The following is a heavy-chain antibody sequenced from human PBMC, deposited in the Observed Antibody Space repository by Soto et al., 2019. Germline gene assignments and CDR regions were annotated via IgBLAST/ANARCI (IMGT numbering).Heavy chain of an antibody. CDR1: GYTFTNYY. CDR2: IHPDGGHT. Sequence: QVPLVQSGAEVKKPGASVKVSCKASGYTFTNYYVQWVRQAPGQGLEWLGVIHPDGGHTTYSQKFHDRVTMTRDTFTSTVYMELSSLRSEDTAVYYCARGDNDYWGQGTLVTVSS. V-gene: IGHV1-46*01. CDR3: ARGDNDY. J-gene: IGHJ4*02.